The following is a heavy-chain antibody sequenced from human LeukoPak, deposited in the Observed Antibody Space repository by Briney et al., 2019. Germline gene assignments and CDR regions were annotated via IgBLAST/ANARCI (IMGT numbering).Heavy chain of an antibody. Sequence: PSETLSPTCTVSGGSISSGSYCSGWIRQPPGKGMEWIGSIYYSGSTYYNPSLKSRVTISVDTSKNRFSLKLCSVTAADTAVYYCAGPYYYDSGYFDYWGQGTLVTVSS. V-gene: IGHV4-39*01. CDR2: IYYSGST. CDR1: GGSISSGSYC. J-gene: IGHJ4*02. D-gene: IGHD3-22*01. CDR3: AGPYYYDSGYFDY.